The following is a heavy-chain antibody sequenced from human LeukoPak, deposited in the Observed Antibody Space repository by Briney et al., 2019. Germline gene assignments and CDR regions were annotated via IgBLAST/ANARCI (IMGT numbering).Heavy chain of an antibody. CDR3: ARGGYYGSGNDFRFDP. CDR2: INHSGST. Sequence: SETLSLTCAVYGGSFSGYYWSWIRQPPGKGLEWIGEINHSGSTNYNPSLKSRVTISVDTSKNQFSLRLSSVTAADTAIYYCARGGYYGSGNDFRFDPWGQGTLVTVSS. J-gene: IGHJ5*02. CDR1: GGSFSGYY. D-gene: IGHD3-10*01. V-gene: IGHV4-34*01.